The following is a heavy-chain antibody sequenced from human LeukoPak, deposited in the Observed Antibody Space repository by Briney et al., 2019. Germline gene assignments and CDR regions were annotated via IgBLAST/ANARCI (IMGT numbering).Heavy chain of an antibody. Sequence: GGSLRLSCAASGFPFSSYWMSWVRQAPGKGLEWVANIKPDGCEKSYVDSVKGRFTISRDNAKNSLYLQMNSLRAEDTAVYYCARGQMAGYWGQGTLVTVSS. V-gene: IGHV3-7*05. CDR3: ARGQMAGY. J-gene: IGHJ4*02. D-gene: IGHD5-24*01. CDR1: GFPFSSYW. CDR2: IKPDGCEK.